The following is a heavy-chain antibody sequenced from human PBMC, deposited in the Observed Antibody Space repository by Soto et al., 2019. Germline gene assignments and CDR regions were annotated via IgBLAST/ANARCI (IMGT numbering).Heavy chain of an antibody. CDR1: GYRFTSYW. CDR3: ARQREYSYDHSGYFYSDY. D-gene: IGHD3-22*01. CDR2: IYPGDSNT. J-gene: IGHJ4*02. V-gene: IGHV5-51*01. Sequence: PGESLKNSCEGSGYRFTSYWIGWVRQMPGKGLEWMGIIYPGDSNTRYSTSFQGQVTISVDKSISTAFLQWSSLKASDTAMYYCARQREYSYDHSGYFYSDYWGQGTLVTVSS.